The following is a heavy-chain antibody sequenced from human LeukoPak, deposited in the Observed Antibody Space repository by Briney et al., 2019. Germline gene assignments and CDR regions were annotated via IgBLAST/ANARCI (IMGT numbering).Heavy chain of an antibody. CDR2: INVDGSIR. CDR1: GYTFNSYW. D-gene: IGHD5-18*01. Sequence: PGGSLRLSCAASGYTFNSYWIHWVRQAPGKGLVWVSRINVDGSIRDYADSVKGRFTISRDNSKNTLYLQMNSLRAEDTAVYYCAKDLAARDTAMVDYWGQGTLVTVSS. CDR3: AKDLAARDTAMVDY. J-gene: IGHJ4*02. V-gene: IGHV3-74*01.